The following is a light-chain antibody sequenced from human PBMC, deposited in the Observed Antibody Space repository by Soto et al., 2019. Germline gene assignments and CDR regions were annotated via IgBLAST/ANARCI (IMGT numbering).Light chain of an antibody. CDR2: EVS. V-gene: IGLV2-14*01. J-gene: IGLJ1*01. CDR3: SSYTSSSTLCV. CDR1: SSDVGGYNY. Sequence: QSVLTQPASVSGSPGQSITISCTGTSSDVGGYNYVSWYQQHPGKAPKLMIYEVSNRPSGVSNRFSGSKSGNTASLTISGLQDEDEADYYCSSYTSSSTLCVFGTGTKVNVL.